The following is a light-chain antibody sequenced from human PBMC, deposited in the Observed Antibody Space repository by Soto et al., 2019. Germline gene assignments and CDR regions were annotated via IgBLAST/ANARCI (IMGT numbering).Light chain of an antibody. J-gene: IGKJ1*01. CDR1: QSVSRK. CDR3: QQRSNWPPT. CDR2: GAS. Sequence: EIVMTQSPATLSVSPGERATLSCRASQSVSRKLAWYQQTRGQAPRLLMYGASTRATGIPARFSGSGSGTEFTLTISSLQSEDFAVYYCQQRSNWPPTFGQGTKVDIK. V-gene: IGKV3-15*01.